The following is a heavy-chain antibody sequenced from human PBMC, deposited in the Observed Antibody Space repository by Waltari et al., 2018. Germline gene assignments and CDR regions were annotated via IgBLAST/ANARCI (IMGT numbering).Heavy chain of an antibody. J-gene: IGHJ5*02. CDR2: VYYTGST. Sequence: QLQLQESGPGLVKSSGTLSLTCTVSGDSISSTTYYWGWIRQPPGKGLAWIGNVYYTGSTFDNPSLKCRVTISVDTPNNQFSLELRSVTAADTAVYYCATHASTWYDGDNWFDPWGQGTLVTVSS. CDR1: GDSISSTTYY. CDR3: ATHASTWYDGDNWFDP. D-gene: IGHD1-1*01. V-gene: IGHV4-39*01.